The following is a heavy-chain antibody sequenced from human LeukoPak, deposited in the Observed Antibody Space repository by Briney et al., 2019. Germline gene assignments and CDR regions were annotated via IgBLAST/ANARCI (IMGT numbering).Heavy chain of an antibody. V-gene: IGHV4-38-2*02. J-gene: IGHJ3*02. CDR3: ARDRDGYYASGSYSAAFDI. CDR2: IYHSGRT. Sequence: SETLSLTCTVSGYSISSGYYWGWIRQPPGKGLEWIGSIYHSGRTFYNPSLKSRVTISVDTSKNQFSLKLTSVTAADTAVYYCARDRDGYYASGSYSAAFDIWSQGTMVTVSS. D-gene: IGHD3-10*01. CDR1: GYSISSGYY.